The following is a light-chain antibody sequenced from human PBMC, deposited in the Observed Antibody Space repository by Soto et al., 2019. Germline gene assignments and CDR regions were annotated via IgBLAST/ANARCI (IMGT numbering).Light chain of an antibody. J-gene: IGKJ4*01. CDR2: DAS. V-gene: IGKV3-11*01. Sequence: EIVLTQSPATLFLSPGARATLSCRASQSVSSYLAWYQQQPGKAPRLLIYDASNRATGIPARLSGSGSGTDFTLSIGSLEPEDFAVSYCQQRSNFLTFGGGTKVDIK. CDR1: QSVSSY. CDR3: QQRSNFLT.